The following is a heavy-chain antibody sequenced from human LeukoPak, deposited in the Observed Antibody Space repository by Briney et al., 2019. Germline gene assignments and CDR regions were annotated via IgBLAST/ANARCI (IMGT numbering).Heavy chain of an antibody. D-gene: IGHD2-2*01. CDR1: GGSIGNYS. V-gene: IGHV4-59*08. CDR3: PRHPAAATHIWFDP. J-gene: IGHJ5*02. Sequence: PSETLSLTCTVTGGSIGNYSCGWSRQPPGKRLGWIGYIFYNGITTYNPSLKARVTISLDPSRKQFSLNLTSLTADNTPVYYFPRHPAAATHIWFDPWGQGTRVTVPS. CDR2: IFYNGIT.